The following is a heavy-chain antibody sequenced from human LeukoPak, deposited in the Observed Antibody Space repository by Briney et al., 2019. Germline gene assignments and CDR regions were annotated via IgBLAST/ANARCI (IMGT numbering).Heavy chain of an antibody. CDR2: ISAYNGNT. V-gene: IGHV1-18*01. J-gene: IGHJ5*02. CDR3: ARSTMVRGVIRKNWFDP. CDR1: GYTFTSYG. Sequence: ASVKVSCKASGYTFTSYGISWVRQAPGQGLEWMGWISAYNGNTNYAQKLQGRVTMTTDTSTSTAYMELRSLRSDDTAVYYCARSTMVRGVIRKNWFDPWGQGTLVTVSS. D-gene: IGHD3-10*01.